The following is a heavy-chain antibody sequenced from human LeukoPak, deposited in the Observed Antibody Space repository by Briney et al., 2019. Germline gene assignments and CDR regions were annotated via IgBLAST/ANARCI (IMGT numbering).Heavy chain of an antibody. J-gene: IGHJ5*02. CDR3: AKDGKVYYDFWSGYVPNWFDP. V-gene: IGHV3-23*01. Sequence: GGSLRLSCAASGFTFSSFAMSWVRQAPGKGLEWVSSVSDSDENTYYADSVEGRFTISRDNSKNTLYLQMNSLRAEDTAVYYCAKDGKVYYDFWSGYVPNWFDPWGQGTLVTVSS. D-gene: IGHD3-3*01. CDR2: VSDSDENT. CDR1: GFTFSSFA.